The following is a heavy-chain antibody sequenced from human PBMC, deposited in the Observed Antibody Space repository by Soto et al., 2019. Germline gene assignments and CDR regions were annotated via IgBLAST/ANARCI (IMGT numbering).Heavy chain of an antibody. Sequence: SVKVSCKASGGTFSSYAISWVRQAPGQGLEWMGGIIPIFGTANYAQKFQGRVTITADESTSTAYTELSSLRSEDTAVYYCARGAVRYSSGWYAPARMLALHYWGQGTLVTVSS. J-gene: IGHJ4*02. D-gene: IGHD6-19*01. CDR1: GGTFSSYA. CDR2: IIPIFGTA. CDR3: ARGAVRYSSGWYAPARMLALHY. V-gene: IGHV1-69*13.